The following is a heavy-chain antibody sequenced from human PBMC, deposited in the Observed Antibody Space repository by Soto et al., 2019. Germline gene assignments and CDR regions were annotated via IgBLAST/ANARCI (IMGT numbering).Heavy chain of an antibody. D-gene: IGHD3-3*01. Sequence: SETLSLTCTVSGDSFSNSYRSWIRQPAGKGLEWIGRIYPSGTTNYNPSLKSRLTLSRATSKNQFSLSLRSVTAADTAVYFSARDDFCSAGMNVWGQGTTVTVSS. CDR2: IYPSGTT. J-gene: IGHJ6*02. V-gene: IGHV4-4*07. CDR3: ARDDFCSAGMNV. CDR1: GDSFSNSY.